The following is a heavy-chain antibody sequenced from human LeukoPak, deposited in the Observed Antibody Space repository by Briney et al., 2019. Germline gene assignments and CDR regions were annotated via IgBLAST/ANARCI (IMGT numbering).Heavy chain of an antibody. CDR2: ISDYSGKT. D-gene: IGHD3-16*02. J-gene: IGHJ4*02. Sequence: ASVKVSCKASGYSLSSNGISWARQAPGQGLEWMGWISDYSGKTKYAQNFQGRVTMTTDTSTNTAYMELRSLRSDDTAVYYCAREGVTDYYFDYWGQGTLVTVSS. V-gene: IGHV1-18*01. CDR3: AREGVTDYYFDY. CDR1: GYSLSSNG.